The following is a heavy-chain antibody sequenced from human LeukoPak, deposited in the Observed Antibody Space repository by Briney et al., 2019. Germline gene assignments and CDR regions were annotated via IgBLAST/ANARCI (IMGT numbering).Heavy chain of an antibody. Sequence: GGSLRPSCAASGFTFSSYAMSWVRQAPGKGLEWVSAISGGGGSTYYADSVKGRFTISRDNSKNTLYLQMNSLRAEDTAVYYCAIFEGAGGAFDIWGQGTMVTVSS. J-gene: IGHJ3*02. CDR3: AIFEGAGGAFDI. V-gene: IGHV3-23*01. CDR2: ISGGGGST. D-gene: IGHD3-16*01. CDR1: GFTFSSYA.